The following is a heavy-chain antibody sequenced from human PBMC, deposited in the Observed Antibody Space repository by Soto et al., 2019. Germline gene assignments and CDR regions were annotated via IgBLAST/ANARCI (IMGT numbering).Heavy chain of an antibody. V-gene: IGHV4-31*03. CDR2: IYYSGST. J-gene: IGHJ4*02. D-gene: IGHD4-17*01. CDR3: AKGDKRGSLLDY. CDR1: GGSINSGGYY. Sequence: QVQLQESGPGLVKPSQTLSLTCTVSGGSINSGGYYWSWIRQHPGKGLEWIGYIYYSGSTYYNPSLKRRSPISIDTSKNQFSLHLSSVTAADAAVYYCAKGDKRGSLLDYWGPGILVTVSS.